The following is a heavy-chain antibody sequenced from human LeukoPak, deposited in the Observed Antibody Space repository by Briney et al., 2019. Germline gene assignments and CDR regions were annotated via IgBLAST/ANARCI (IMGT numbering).Heavy chain of an antibody. Sequence: GGSLRLSCAASGFTFSSYAMSWVRQAPGKGLEWVSAISGSGGSTYYADSVKGRFTISRDNSKNRLHLQMNSLRAEDTAVFYCAKGDYDSSGYYFGPQLDYWGQRTLVTVSS. CDR3: AKGDYDSSGYYFGPQLDY. J-gene: IGHJ4*02. CDR1: GFTFSSYA. V-gene: IGHV3-23*01. CDR2: ISGSGGST. D-gene: IGHD3-22*01.